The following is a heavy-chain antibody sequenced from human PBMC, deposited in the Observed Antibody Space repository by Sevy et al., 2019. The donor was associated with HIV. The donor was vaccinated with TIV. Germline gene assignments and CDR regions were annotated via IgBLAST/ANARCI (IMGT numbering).Heavy chain of an antibody. D-gene: IGHD3-10*01. CDR1: GFSFSDYW. J-gene: IGHJ5*02. CDR2: INFEGNTT. Sequence: GGSLRLSCAVSGFSFSDYWMHWVRQTPGKGLEWVARINFEGNTTSCADSVKGRFTISRDNAKKILHLQVNSLTVKDTAVYYCARDSGAGLDSWGQGTLVTVSS. V-gene: IGHV3-74*03. CDR3: ARDSGAGLDS.